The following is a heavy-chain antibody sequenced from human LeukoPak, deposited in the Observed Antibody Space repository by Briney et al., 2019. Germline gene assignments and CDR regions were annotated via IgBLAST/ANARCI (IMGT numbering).Heavy chain of an antibody. CDR1: GYTFTTYG. Sequence: GASVKVSCKASGYTFTTYGISWVRQAPGQGLEWMGWISAYNGNTNYAQKIQDRVTMTTDTSTSPAYMELRSLRSDDTAVYYCARGRYCSSTSCYKVYYYYMDVWGKGTTVTVSS. CDR2: ISAYNGNT. J-gene: IGHJ6*03. V-gene: IGHV1-18*01. D-gene: IGHD2-2*02. CDR3: ARGRYCSSTSCYKVYYYYMDV.